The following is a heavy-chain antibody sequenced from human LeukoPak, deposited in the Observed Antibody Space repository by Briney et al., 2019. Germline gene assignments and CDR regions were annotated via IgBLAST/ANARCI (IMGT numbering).Heavy chain of an antibody. CDR1: GESISSYH. Sequence: SETLSLTCTVSGESISSYHWSWLRQPPGKGLEWSGYIYDSGSTNYNPSLKSRLTMSVDTSKNHLSLKLSSVTTADTAVYYCARGPYGSGISNWFDPWGQGTLVIVSS. D-gene: IGHD3-10*01. CDR3: ARGPYGSGISNWFDP. V-gene: IGHV4-59*01. CDR2: IYDSGST. J-gene: IGHJ5*02.